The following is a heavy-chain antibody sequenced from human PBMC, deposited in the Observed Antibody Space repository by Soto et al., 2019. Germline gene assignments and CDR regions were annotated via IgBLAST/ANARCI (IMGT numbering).Heavy chain of an antibody. D-gene: IGHD2-2*01. Sequence: QVQLQQWGAGLLKPSETLSLTCAVYGGSFSGYYWSWIRQPPGKGLEWIGEIKHSGSTNYNPSLKSRVTISVDTSKNQFSLKLSSVTAADTAVYYCARGRRRYCSSTCCTNWFDPWGQGTLVTVSS. J-gene: IGHJ5*02. CDR1: GGSFSGYY. CDR3: ARGRRRYCSSTCCTNWFDP. V-gene: IGHV4-34*01. CDR2: IKHSGST.